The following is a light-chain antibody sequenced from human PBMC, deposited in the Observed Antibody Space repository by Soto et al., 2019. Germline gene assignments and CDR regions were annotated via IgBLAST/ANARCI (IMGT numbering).Light chain of an antibody. J-gene: IGKJ1*01. CDR2: AAS. CDR3: QQYGSSPRT. V-gene: IGKV3-20*01. CDR1: QSVSSSY. Sequence: EIVLTQSPGTLSLSPGERATLSCRASQSVSSSYLAWYQQKPGQAPRLLIYAASSRATGIPDRFSGSGSGTDFPLTICRLEPEDFAVYYCQQYGSSPRTFGQGTKVEIK.